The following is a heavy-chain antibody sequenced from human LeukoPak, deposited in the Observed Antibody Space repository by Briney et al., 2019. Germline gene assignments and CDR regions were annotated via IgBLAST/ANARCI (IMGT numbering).Heavy chain of an antibody. D-gene: IGHD3-10*01. CDR3: ARGVYGSGSYPSDY. CDR1: GGSISSSSYY. Sequence: SETLSLTCTVSGGSISSSSYYWGWIRQPPGKGLEWIGSIYYSGSTYYNPSPKSRVTISVDTSKSQFSLKLSSVTAADTAVYYCARGVYGSGSYPSDYWGQGTLVTVSS. J-gene: IGHJ4*02. V-gene: IGHV4-39*07. CDR2: IYYSGST.